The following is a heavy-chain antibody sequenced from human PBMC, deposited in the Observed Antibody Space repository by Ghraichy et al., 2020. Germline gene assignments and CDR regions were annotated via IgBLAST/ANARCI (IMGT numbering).Heavy chain of an antibody. V-gene: IGHV1-18*01. CDR2: ISAYNGDT. D-gene: IGHD4-17*01. CDR3: ARGGATVTLNHYYYYYYYMDV. J-gene: IGHJ6*03. Sequence: ASVKVSCKASGYTFTSYGISWVRQAPGQGLEWMGWISAYNGDTNYAQKLQGRVTMTTDTSTSTAYMELRSLRSDDTAVYYCARGGATVTLNHYYYYYYYMDVWGKGTTVTVSS. CDR1: GYTFTSYG.